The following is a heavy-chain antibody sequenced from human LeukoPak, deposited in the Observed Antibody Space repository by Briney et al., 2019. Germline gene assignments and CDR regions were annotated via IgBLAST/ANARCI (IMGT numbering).Heavy chain of an antibody. J-gene: IGHJ6*02. Sequence: GESLKISCQGSGYSFTSYWIGWVRQMPGKGLEWMGIIYPGDSDTGYSPSFQGQVTISADKSISTAYLQWSSLKASDTAMYYCAVAYCGGDCYSGYYYGMDVWGQGTTVTVSS. CDR3: AVAYCGGDCYSGYYYGMDV. V-gene: IGHV5-51*01. CDR1: GYSFTSYW. CDR2: IYPGDSDT. D-gene: IGHD2-21*02.